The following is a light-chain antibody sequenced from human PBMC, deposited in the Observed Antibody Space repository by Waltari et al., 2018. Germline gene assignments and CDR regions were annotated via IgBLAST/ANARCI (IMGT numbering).Light chain of an antibody. Sequence: AIQLTQSPSSLSAFVGDRVTITCRASQGISSSLGWYQQKPGKAPKVLIYDATGLESGVPSRFSGRGSGTEFTLTISSLQPEDVATYCCQQFNKYPLTFGGGTKVGIK. CDR3: QQFNKYPLT. J-gene: IGKJ4*01. CDR1: QGISSS. V-gene: IGKV1D-13*01. CDR2: DAT.